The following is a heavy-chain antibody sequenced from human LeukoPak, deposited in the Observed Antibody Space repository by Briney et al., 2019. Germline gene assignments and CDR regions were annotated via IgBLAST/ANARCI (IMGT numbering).Heavy chain of an antibody. CDR2: IRYDGSEK. D-gene: IGHD5-18*01. Sequence: GGSLRLSCAASGFTFNTYGMHWVRQAPGKGLEWVAFIRYDGSEKYSTDSVKGRFTISRDNSKNTLYLRMNSLAAEDTAVYYCAKDRSYHYFDYWGQGTLVTVSS. CDR3: AKDRSYHYFDY. V-gene: IGHV3-30*02. CDR1: GFTFNTYG. J-gene: IGHJ4*02.